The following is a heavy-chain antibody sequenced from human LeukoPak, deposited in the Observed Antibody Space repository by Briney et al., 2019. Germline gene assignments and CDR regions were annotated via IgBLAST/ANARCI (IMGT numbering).Heavy chain of an antibody. V-gene: IGHV3-21*01. CDR1: GFTFSSYS. CDR3: ARDEVVCSSTNCYFVH. J-gene: IGHJ5*02. Sequence: PGGSLRLSCAASGFTFSSYSMNWVRQAPGKGLEWVSFISSSSSYIYYADSVKGRFTISRDNAKNSLYLQVNSLRAEDMAVYYCARDEVVCSSTNCYFVHRGQGTLVTVSS. D-gene: IGHD2-2*01. CDR2: ISSSSSYI.